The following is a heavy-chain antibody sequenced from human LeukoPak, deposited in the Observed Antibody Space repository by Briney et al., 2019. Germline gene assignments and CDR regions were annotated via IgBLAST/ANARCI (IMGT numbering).Heavy chain of an antibody. Sequence: GGSLRLSCAASGFTFSSYSMNWVRQAPGKGLEWVSYIRSSSSYIYYADSVKGRFTISRDYAKNSLYLQMNSLRVEDTAVYYCAKVAKYYYGPETYYFFEQWGQGTPVTASS. D-gene: IGHD3-10*01. CDR2: IRSSSSYI. V-gene: IGHV3-21*05. J-gene: IGHJ4*02. CDR1: GFTFSSYS. CDR3: AKVAKYYYGPETYYFFEQ.